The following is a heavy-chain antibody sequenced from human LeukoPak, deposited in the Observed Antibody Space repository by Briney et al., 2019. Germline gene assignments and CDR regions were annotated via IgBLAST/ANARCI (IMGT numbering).Heavy chain of an antibody. Sequence: GGSLRLSCAASGFTFSSYWMSWVRQAPGKGLEWVANIKQYGSEKYYVDSVKGRFTISRDNAKNSLYLQMNSLRAEDTAVYYCARVGFRYYYGSGSYSFDYWGQGTLVTVSS. CDR2: IKQYGSEK. D-gene: IGHD3-10*01. CDR1: GFTFSSYW. CDR3: ARVGFRYYYGSGSYSFDY. V-gene: IGHV3-7*01. J-gene: IGHJ4*02.